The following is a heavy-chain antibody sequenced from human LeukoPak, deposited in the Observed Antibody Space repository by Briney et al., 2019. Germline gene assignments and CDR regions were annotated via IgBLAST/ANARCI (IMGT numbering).Heavy chain of an antibody. V-gene: IGHV4-34*01. Sequence: SETLSLTCAVYGGSFSGYYWSWIRQPPGKGLELIGEINHSGSTNYNASLKSRVTISIDTSKNQFSLKLSSVTAADTAVYYCARGLRPYSGYDFLRYWGQGTLVTVSS. D-gene: IGHD5-12*01. CDR2: INHSGST. J-gene: IGHJ4*02. CDR3: ARGLRPYSGYDFLRY. CDR1: GGSFSGYY.